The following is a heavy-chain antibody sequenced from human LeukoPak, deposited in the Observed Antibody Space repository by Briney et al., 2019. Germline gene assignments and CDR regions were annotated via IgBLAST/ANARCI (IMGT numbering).Heavy chain of an antibody. CDR3: ARGSGWCDY. D-gene: IGHD6-19*01. V-gene: IGHV3-7*03. J-gene: IGHJ4*02. Sequence: GGSLRLSCAASGFTFSGYWMTWVRQAPGKGLEWVANIKDDGSQKYYVDSVKGRFTVSRDNAKNSLYLQINSLRAEDTAVYYCARGSGWCDYWGEGTLVTVSS. CDR1: GFTFSGYW. CDR2: IKDDGSQK.